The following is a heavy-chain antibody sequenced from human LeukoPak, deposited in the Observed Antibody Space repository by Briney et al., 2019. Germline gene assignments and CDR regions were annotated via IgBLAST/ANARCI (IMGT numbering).Heavy chain of an antibody. CDR3: ARRSAAKDAFDI. D-gene: IGHD6-25*01. J-gene: IGHJ3*02. V-gene: IGHV3-74*01. CDR1: GFTFSSYW. CDR2: INSDGSST. Sequence: GGSLRLSCAASGFTFSSYWMHWVRQAPGKGLVWVSRINSDGSSTSYADSVKGRFTISRDNAKNTLYLQMNSLRAEDTAVYYCARRSAAKDAFDIWGQGTMATVSS.